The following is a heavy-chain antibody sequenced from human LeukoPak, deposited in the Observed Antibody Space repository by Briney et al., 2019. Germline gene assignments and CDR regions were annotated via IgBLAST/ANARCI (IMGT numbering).Heavy chain of an antibody. CDR1: GGSIRSSYYY. CDR2: IYDSGST. Sequence: SETLSLTCTVSGGSIRSSYYYWGRIRQPPGKGLEWIGSIYDSGSTYYNPSLKSRVTISVDTSKNQFSLKLNSVTAADTAVYYCARANVGYYDSSGYSFDYWGQGTLVTVSS. V-gene: IGHV4-39*07. D-gene: IGHD3-22*01. CDR3: ARANVGYYDSSGYSFDY. J-gene: IGHJ4*02.